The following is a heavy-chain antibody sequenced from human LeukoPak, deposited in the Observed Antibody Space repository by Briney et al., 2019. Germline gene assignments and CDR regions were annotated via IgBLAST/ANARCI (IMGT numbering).Heavy chain of an antibody. CDR1: GGSISSSSYY. J-gene: IGHJ5*02. Sequence: SETLSLTCTVSGGSISSSSYYWGWIRQPPGKGLEWIGSIYYSGSTYYNPSLKSRVTISVDTSKNQFSLKLSSVTAADTAVYYCARHSDYVLFNWFDPWGQGTLVTVSS. CDR3: ARHSDYVLFNWFDP. V-gene: IGHV4-39*01. D-gene: IGHD4-17*01. CDR2: IYYSGST.